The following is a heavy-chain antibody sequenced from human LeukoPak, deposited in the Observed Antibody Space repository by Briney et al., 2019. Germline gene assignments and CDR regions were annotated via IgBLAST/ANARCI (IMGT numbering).Heavy chain of an antibody. CDR3: AKGVGSGSIRQDYYMDV. Sequence: PGESLRLSCAASGFTFSSYAMSWVRQAPGKGLEWVSSISGSGASTYYADSVKGRFTISRDNSKNTLYLQMNSLRAEDTAVYYCAKGVGSGSIRQDYYMDVWGKGTTVTVSS. J-gene: IGHJ6*03. D-gene: IGHD3-10*01. CDR2: ISGSGAST. V-gene: IGHV3-23*01. CDR1: GFTFSSYA.